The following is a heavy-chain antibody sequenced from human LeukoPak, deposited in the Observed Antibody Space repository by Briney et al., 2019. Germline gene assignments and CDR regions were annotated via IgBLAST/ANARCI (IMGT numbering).Heavy chain of an antibody. Sequence: GGSLRLPCAASGFTFNSYPLHWVRQAPGKGLEWVAVISYDGSNKYYADSVKGRFTISRDNSKNTLYLQMNSLRAEDTAVYYCARDKYYDSSGEAFDIWGQGTMVTVSS. V-gene: IGHV3-30-3*01. J-gene: IGHJ3*02. D-gene: IGHD3-22*01. CDR2: ISYDGSNK. CDR1: GFTFNSYP. CDR3: ARDKYYDSSGEAFDI.